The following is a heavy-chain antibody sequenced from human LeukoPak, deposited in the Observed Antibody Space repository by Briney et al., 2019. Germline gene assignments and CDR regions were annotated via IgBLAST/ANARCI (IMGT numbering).Heavy chain of an antibody. CDR1: GFTFSSYA. D-gene: IGHD5-24*01. J-gene: IGHJ4*02. CDR3: ARDRETCFDY. V-gene: IGHV3-30-3*01. CDR2: ISYDGSNK. Sequence: GGSLRLSCAASGFTFSSYAMHWVRQAPGKGLEWVAVISYDGSNKYYADSVKGRFTISRDNSKNTLYLQMNSLRAEDTAVYYCARDRETCFDYWGQGTLVTVSS.